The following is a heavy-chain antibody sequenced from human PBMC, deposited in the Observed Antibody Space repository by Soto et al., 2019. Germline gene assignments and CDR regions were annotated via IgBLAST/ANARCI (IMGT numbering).Heavy chain of an antibody. CDR1: GYTFTGYY. Sequence: GASVKVSCKASGYTFTGYYMHWVRQAPGQGLEWMGWINPNSGGTNYAQKFQGWVTMTRDTSISTAYMELSRLRSDDTAVYYCARGLQGVDTAMATMDVWGQGTTVTVSS. V-gene: IGHV1-2*04. D-gene: IGHD5-18*01. J-gene: IGHJ6*02. CDR2: INPNSGGT. CDR3: ARGLQGVDTAMATMDV.